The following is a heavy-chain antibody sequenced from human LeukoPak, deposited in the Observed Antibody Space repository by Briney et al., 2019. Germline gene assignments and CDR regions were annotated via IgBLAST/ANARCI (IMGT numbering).Heavy chain of an antibody. V-gene: IGHV5-51*01. J-gene: IGHJ6*02. Sequence: GESLKISCKGSGYSFTSYWIGWVRQMPGKGLEWMGIIYPGDSDTRYSPSFQGQVTISADKSISTAYLQWSSLKASDTAMYYCARQPSRLPVENGMDVWGQGTTVTVSS. CDR2: IYPGDSDT. CDR3: ARQPSRLPVENGMDV. D-gene: IGHD6-25*01. CDR1: GYSFTSYW.